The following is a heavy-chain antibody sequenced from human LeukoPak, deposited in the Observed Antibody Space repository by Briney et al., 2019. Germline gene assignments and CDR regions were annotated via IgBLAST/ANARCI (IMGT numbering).Heavy chain of an antibody. CDR1: GFTVSSNY. V-gene: IGHV3-53*01. Sequence: GGSLRLSCAASGFTVSSNYMSWVRQAPGKGLEWVSVIYSGGSTYYADSVKGRCTISRDNSKNTLYLQMNSLRAQDTAVYYCASGDTGMAPDGSDGFDIWGQGTMVTVSS. CDR3: ASGDTGMAPDGSDGFDI. J-gene: IGHJ3*02. CDR2: IYSGGST. D-gene: IGHD5-18*01.